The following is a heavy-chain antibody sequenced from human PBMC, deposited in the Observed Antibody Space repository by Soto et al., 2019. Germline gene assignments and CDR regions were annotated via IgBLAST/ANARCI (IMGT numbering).Heavy chain of an antibody. J-gene: IGHJ6*04. CDR2: TYYRSKWYN. CDR3: GTFLSTTSPDV. CDR1: GASVSSKSAA. Sequence: SQTLSLTCAISGASVSSKSAAWNLIMQSPSRGLEWLGRTYYRSKWYNDYAVSVKSRITINPDTSKNQFSLHLNSVTPEDTAVYYCGTFLSTTSPDVWGEGTTVTVSS. D-gene: IGHD2-2*01. V-gene: IGHV6-1*01.